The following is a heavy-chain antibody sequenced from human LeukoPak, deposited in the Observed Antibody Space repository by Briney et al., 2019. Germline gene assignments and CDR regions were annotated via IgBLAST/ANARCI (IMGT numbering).Heavy chain of an antibody. V-gene: IGHV3-30-3*01. CDR3: ARESSSWLYFDY. D-gene: IGHD6-13*01. Sequence: GGSLRLSCAASGFTFSSYAMHWVRQAPGKGLEWVAVISYDGSNKYYADSVKGRFTISRDNAKNSLYLQMNSLRAEDTAVYYCARESSSWLYFDYWGQGTLVTVSS. CDR1: GFTFSSYA. CDR2: ISYDGSNK. J-gene: IGHJ4*02.